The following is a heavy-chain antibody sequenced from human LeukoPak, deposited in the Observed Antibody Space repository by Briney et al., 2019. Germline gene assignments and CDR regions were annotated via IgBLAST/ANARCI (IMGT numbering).Heavy chain of an antibody. Sequence: PSETLSLTCHVSDDSITSYYWTWIRQAAGKGLEWIGRVHTSGTTDYNPSLRSRVAMSIETPKNQFSLWLSSATAADTAVYYCARVGKRGFRFGYVRSDAFDVWGHGTMVAVSS. CDR1: DDSITSYY. V-gene: IGHV4-4*07. CDR2: VHTSGTT. CDR3: ARVGKRGFRFGYVRSDAFDV. J-gene: IGHJ3*01. D-gene: IGHD5-18*01.